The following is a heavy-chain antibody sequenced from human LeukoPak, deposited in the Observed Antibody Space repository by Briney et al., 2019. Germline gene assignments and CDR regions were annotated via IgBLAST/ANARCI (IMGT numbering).Heavy chain of an antibody. CDR2: IYYSGTT. Sequence: SETLSLTCTVSGGSISSTYYWDWIRQPPGKGLEWIGSIYYSGTTYYNPSLKSRVTISVDTSKNQFSLKLSSVTAADTAVYYCATGEYYYDSSGYRRWFDYWGQGTLVTVSS. D-gene: IGHD3-22*01. CDR1: GGSISSTYY. CDR3: ATGEYYYDSSGYRRWFDY. J-gene: IGHJ4*02. V-gene: IGHV4-39*07.